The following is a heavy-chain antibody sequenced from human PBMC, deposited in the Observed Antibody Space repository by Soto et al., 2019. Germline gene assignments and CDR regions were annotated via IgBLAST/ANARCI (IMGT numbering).Heavy chain of an antibody. Sequence: EVQLVEPGGGLVQPGRSLRLSCAASGFTFDDYAMHWVRQAPGKGLEWVSGISWNSGSIGYADSVKGRFTISRDNAKNSLYLQMNSLRAEDTALYYCAKDRQWLAEDSYYFDYWGQGTLVTVSS. D-gene: IGHD6-19*01. CDR3: AKDRQWLAEDSYYFDY. CDR2: ISWNSGSI. CDR1: GFTFDDYA. J-gene: IGHJ4*02. V-gene: IGHV3-9*01.